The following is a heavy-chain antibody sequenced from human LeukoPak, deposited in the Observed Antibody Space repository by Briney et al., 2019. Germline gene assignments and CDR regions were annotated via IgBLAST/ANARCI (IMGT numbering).Heavy chain of an antibody. Sequence: SQTLSLTCTVSGGSISSGGYYWSWIRQHPGKGLEWIGYIYYSGSTYYNPSLKSRATISVDTSKNQFSLKLSSVTAADTAVYYCASHTTYYYDSSGLDAFDIWGQGTMVTVSS. J-gene: IGHJ3*02. CDR1: GGSISSGGYY. V-gene: IGHV4-31*03. CDR3: ASHTTYYYDSSGLDAFDI. CDR2: IYYSGST. D-gene: IGHD3-22*01.